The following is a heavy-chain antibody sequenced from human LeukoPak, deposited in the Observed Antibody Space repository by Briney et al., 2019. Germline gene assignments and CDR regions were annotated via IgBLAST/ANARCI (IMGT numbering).Heavy chain of an antibody. V-gene: IGHV4-39*01. J-gene: IGHJ6*02. D-gene: IGHD2-2*01. CDR1: GGSISSSRYY. CDR2: SYYSGSS. CDR3: ARRLDCSSTSCYHYYYYGMDV. Sequence: SETLSLTCTVSGGSISSSRYYWGRIPQPPGKGLEWNGSSYYSGSSYYNPSLKSRVTISVDTSKNQFSLKLSSVTAADTAVYYCARRLDCSSTSCYHYYYYGMDVWGQGTTVTVSS.